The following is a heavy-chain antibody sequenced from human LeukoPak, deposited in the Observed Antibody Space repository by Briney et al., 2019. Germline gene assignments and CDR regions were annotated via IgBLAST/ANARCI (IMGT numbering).Heavy chain of an antibody. CDR2: IYYSGST. D-gene: IGHD1-20*01. CDR1: GGSISSSSYY. CDR3: ARHYTWMVRDDAFDI. Sequence: PSETLSLTCTVSGGSISSSSYYWGWIRQPPGTGREWLGSIYYSGSTYYNPSLKSRVTISVDTSKNQFSLKLSSVTAADTAVYYCARHYTWMVRDDAFDIWGQGTMVTVSS. V-gene: IGHV4-39*01. J-gene: IGHJ3*02.